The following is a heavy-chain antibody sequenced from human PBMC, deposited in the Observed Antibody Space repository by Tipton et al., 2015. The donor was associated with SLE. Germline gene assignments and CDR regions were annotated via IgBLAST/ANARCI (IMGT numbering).Heavy chain of an antibody. D-gene: IGHD2-2*02. J-gene: IGHJ3*02. V-gene: IGHV4-34*01. Sequence: TLSLTCAVYGGSFSGYYWSWIRQPPGKGLEWLGEINHSGSTNYNPSLKSRVTISVDTSKNQFSLKLSSVTAADTAVYYCARPHSFYCSSTSCYMRRRGDAFDIWGQGTMVTVSS. CDR3: ARPHSFYCSSTSCYMRRRGDAFDI. CDR2: INHSGST. CDR1: GGSFSGYY.